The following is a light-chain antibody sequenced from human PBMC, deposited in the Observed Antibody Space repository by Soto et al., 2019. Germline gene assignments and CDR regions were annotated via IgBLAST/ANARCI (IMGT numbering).Light chain of an antibody. V-gene: IGKV1-39*01. CDR2: GAS. CDR3: QHSFPSTRPT. Sequence: DIQMTQSPSSLSASVGDRVTITCRASQSISSYLNWYQQKPGKAPKLLIYGASTLHSGIPSKFSGSGSGTEFTLTINNFQVEYYAVHCDQHSFPSTRPTFGE. J-gene: IGKJ5*01. CDR1: QSISSY.